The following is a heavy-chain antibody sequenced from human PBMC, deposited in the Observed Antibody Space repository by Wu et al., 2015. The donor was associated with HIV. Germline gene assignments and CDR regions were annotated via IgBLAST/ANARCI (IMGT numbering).Heavy chain of an antibody. V-gene: IGHV1-69*13. CDR3: AKEGRYFLTTSLDS. J-gene: IGHJ4*02. D-gene: IGHD3-9*01. CDR2: IIPIFGTA. CDR1: GDTFSSYS. Sequence: QVQLVQSGAEVKKPKSSVKVSCKASGDTFSSYSISWIRQAPGQGLEWMGRIIPIFGTANYAQKFLGRITITADESTGTAYMHLSSLRSEDTAIYYCAKEGRYFLTTSLDSWGQGTLVTVSS.